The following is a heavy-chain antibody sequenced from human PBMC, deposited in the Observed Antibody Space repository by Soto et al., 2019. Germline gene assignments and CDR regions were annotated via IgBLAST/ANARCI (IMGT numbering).Heavy chain of an antibody. CDR3: ATGGTTVTRRFDY. CDR1: GGGFSTYA. CDR2: ITPIFDTT. J-gene: IGHJ4*02. Sequence: QVQLVQSWAEVKKPGSSVKVSCKASGGGFSTYAITWVRQAPGQGLERMGGITPIFDTTNYAQKFQGRVTITADESTTTVHMELTSLTSEDTAVYYCATGGTTVTRRFDYWGQGTLVTVSS. V-gene: IGHV1-69*01. D-gene: IGHD4-17*01.